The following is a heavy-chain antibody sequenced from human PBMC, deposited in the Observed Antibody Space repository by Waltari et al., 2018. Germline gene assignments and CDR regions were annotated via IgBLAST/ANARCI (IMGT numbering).Heavy chain of an antibody. D-gene: IGHD3-16*01. CDR2: IYYSGST. Sequence: QLQLQESGPGLVKPSETLSLTCTVSGGSISSSSYYWGWIRQPPGKGLEWIGSIYYSGSTYYNPSLKSRDTISVDTSKNQFSLKLSSVTAADTAVYYCARDGGYYYYYMDVWGKGTTVTVSS. J-gene: IGHJ6*03. V-gene: IGHV4-39*02. CDR1: GGSISSSSYY. CDR3: ARDGGYYYYYMDV.